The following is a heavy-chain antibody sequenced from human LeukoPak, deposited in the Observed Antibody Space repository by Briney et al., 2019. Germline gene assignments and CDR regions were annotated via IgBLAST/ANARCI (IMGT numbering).Heavy chain of an antibody. V-gene: IGHV3-20*04. D-gene: IGHD3-9*01. J-gene: IGHJ3*01. CDR3: ARESYDILTGFLGFDV. Sequence: PGGSLRLSCAASRFTFDDYGMSWVRQAPGKGLEWVSSINWKGASTGYADSVKGRFTISRDNAKKSLYLQMNNLRAEDTALYYCARESYDILTGFLGFDVWGPGTMVTVSS. CDR1: RFTFDDYG. CDR2: INWKGAST.